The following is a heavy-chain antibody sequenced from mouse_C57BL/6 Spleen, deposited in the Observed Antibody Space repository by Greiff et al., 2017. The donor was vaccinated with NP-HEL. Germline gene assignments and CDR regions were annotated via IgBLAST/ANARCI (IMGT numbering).Heavy chain of an antibody. Sequence: QVQLQQPGAELVKPGASVKLSCKASGYTFTSYWMHWVKQRPGQGLEWIGMIHPNRGSTNYNEKFKSKATLTVDKSSSTAYMQLSSLTSEDSAVYYCAREYYSNYVPSYWGQGTLVTVSA. J-gene: IGHJ3*01. CDR3: AREYYSNYVPSY. V-gene: IGHV1-64*01. CDR1: GYTFTSYW. D-gene: IGHD2-5*01. CDR2: IHPNRGST.